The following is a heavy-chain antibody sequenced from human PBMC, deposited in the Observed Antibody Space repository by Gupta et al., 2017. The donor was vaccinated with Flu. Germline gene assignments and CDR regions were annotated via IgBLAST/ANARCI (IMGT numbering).Heavy chain of an antibody. CDR3: ARDLKVRYSTSWNPGY. J-gene: IGHJ4*02. CDR1: GFTVSSYW. V-gene: IGHV3-74*01. D-gene: IGHD6-13*01. Sequence: EVQLVESGGGLVQPGGSLRLPCAASGFTVSSYWMHWVRQAPGKGLVWVSRINSDGTSTSYADSVQGRFTISRDKDKNTLYLQMNSLRAEDTAVYYCARDLKVRYSTSWNPGYWGQGTLVTVSS. CDR2: INSDGTST.